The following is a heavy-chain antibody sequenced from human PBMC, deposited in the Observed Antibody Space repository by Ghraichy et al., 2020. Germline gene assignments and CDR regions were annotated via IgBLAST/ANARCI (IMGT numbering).Heavy chain of an antibody. D-gene: IGHD4-17*01. Sequence: SETLSLTCAVYGGSFSGYYWSWIRQPPGKGLEWIGEINHSGSTNYNPSLKSRVTISVDTSKNQFSLKLSSVTAADTAVYYCARRICGGLRCSWFDPWGQGTLVTVSS. CDR2: INHSGST. J-gene: IGHJ5*02. CDR3: ARRICGGLRCSWFDP. V-gene: IGHV4-34*01. CDR1: GGSFSGYY.